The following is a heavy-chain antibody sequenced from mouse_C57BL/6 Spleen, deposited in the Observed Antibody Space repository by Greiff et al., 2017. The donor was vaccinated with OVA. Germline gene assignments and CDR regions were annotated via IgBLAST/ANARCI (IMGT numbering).Heavy chain of an antibody. CDR1: GFTFSSYA. J-gene: IGHJ1*03. Sequence: EVKLVESGGGLVKPGGSLKLSCAASGFTFSSYAMSWVRQTPEKRLEWVATISDGGSYTYYPDNVKGRFTISRDNAKNNLYLQMSHLKSEDTAMYYCARSYGIYRYFDVWGTGTTVTVSS. V-gene: IGHV5-4*03. CDR2: ISDGGSYT. CDR3: ARSYGIYRYFDV. D-gene: IGHD2-1*01.